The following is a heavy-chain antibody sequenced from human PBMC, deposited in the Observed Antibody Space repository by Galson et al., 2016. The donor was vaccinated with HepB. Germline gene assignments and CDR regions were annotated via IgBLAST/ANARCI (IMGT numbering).Heavy chain of an antibody. D-gene: IGHD1-26*01. CDR2: VYYSGST. CDR1: GGSISSYY. J-gene: IGHJ4*02. CDR3: ARFGSYFDY. Sequence: ETLSLTCTVSGGSISSYYWSWIRQPPGKGLEWIGYVYYSGSTNYNPSLKSRVTISVDTSKNQFSLKLSSVTAADTAVYYCARFGSYFDYWGQGTLVTVSS. V-gene: IGHV4-59*08.